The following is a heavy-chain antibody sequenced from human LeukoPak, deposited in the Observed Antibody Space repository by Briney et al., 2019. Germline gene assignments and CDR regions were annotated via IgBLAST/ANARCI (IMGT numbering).Heavy chain of an antibody. J-gene: IGHJ4*02. D-gene: IGHD3-22*01. V-gene: IGHV4-39*07. CDR3: AGKDYYDSSGYFDY. CDR1: GGSISSSSYY. CDR2: IYYSGST. Sequence: SETLSLTCTVSGGSISSSSYYWGWIRQPPGKGLEWIGSIYYSGSTYYNPSLKSRVTISVDTSKNQFSLKLNSLTAADTAVYYCAGKDYYDSSGYFDYRGQGTLVTVSS.